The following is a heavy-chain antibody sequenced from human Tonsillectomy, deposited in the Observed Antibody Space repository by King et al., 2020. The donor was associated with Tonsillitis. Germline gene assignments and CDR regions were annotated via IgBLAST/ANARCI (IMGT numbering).Heavy chain of an antibody. D-gene: IGHD6-13*01. J-gene: IGHJ3*02. CDR1: GGTFSNYS. CDR3: ARDIGHRAAPGKLGAFDI. Sequence: QLVQSGAEVKKPGSSVKVSCKASGGTFSNYSITWVRQAPGQGLEWMGGIIPIFGSATYAQKFQGRVTITADESTSTVYMELRSVRSEGTAVYYCARDIGHRAAPGKLGAFDIWGLGTMVTVSS. CDR2: IIPIFGSA. V-gene: IGHV1-69*01.